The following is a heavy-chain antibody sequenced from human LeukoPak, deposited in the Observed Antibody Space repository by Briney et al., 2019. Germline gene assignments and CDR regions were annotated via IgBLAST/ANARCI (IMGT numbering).Heavy chain of an antibody. D-gene: IGHD2-21*01. CDR2: LRGSGGST. Sequence: GGPLSFPWPAPGFPFSTNPLIGSTRPPGRGLEGSPPLRGSGGSTYYADSVKGRFTISRDDSKNTLYLQMNSLRADDTAVFYCARGSLGSSTSSDCCPLDYWGQGALVTVSS. J-gene: IGHJ4*02. CDR1: GFPFSTNP. CDR3: ARGSLGSSTSSDCCPLDY. V-gene: IGHV3-23*01.